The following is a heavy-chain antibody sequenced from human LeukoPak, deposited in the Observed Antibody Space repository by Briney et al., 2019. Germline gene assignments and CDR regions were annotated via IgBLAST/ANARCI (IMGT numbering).Heavy chain of an antibody. D-gene: IGHD4-17*01. CDR2: TYYSGST. V-gene: IGHV4-39*02. CDR3: ARDYGDYAFDS. Sequence: PSETLSLTCTVSGGSISSSTYYWGWIRQPPGQGLDWIGNTYYSGSTYYNPSLKSRVTISVDTSKNQFSLKLTSVTAADTAVYYCARDYGDYAFDSWGQGTLVTVSS. CDR1: GGSISSSTYY. J-gene: IGHJ4*02.